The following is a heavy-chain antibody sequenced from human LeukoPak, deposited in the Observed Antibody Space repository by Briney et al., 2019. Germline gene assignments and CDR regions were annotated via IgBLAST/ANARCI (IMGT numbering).Heavy chain of an antibody. Sequence: PGGSLRLSCAASGFTFSSYSMNWVRQAPGKGLEWVSSISSSSSSIYYADSVKGRFTISRDNAKNSLYLQMNSLRAEDTAVYYCARHTPLTVTTSGDDYWGQGTLVTVSS. CDR1: GFTFSSYS. D-gene: IGHD4-17*01. CDR3: ARHTPLTVTTSGDDY. V-gene: IGHV3-21*01. CDR2: ISSSSSSI. J-gene: IGHJ4*02.